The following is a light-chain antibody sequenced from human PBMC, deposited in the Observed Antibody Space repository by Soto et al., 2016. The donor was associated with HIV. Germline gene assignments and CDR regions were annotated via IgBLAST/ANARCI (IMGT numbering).Light chain of an antibody. CDR1: KLGDKY. V-gene: IGLV3-1*01. Sequence: SYELTQPPSVSVSPGQTTSITCSGDKLGDKYTAWYQQRPGHSPILVTYEDDKRPSEIPERFSGSNSGNTATLTISETQALDEADYYCQTWDTRTVYFGGGTKLTVL. CDR2: EDD. J-gene: IGLJ2*01. CDR3: QTWDTRTVY.